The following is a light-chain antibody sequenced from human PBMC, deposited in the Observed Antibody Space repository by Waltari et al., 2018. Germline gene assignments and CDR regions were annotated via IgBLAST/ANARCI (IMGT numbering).Light chain of an antibody. CDR1: QSVRRNY. Sequence: EIVLPQSPGTLSLSPGERATLSCRASQSVRRNYLAWYQQKPGQAPRPLIYGTSSRATGIPDRFIGSGSGTDFTLTISRLEPEDFAVYYCHHFGSPPPWTFGQGTKVEIK. CDR3: HHFGSPPPWT. J-gene: IGKJ1*01. V-gene: IGKV3-20*01. CDR2: GTS.